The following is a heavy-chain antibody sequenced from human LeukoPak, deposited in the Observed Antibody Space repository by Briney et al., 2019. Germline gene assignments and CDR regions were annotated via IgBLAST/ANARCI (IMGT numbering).Heavy chain of an antibody. V-gene: IGHV1-18*01. CDR3: ARAVWSGYYTFLYYYGMDV. CDR2: ISAYNGNT. CDR1: GYTFTSYG. D-gene: IGHD3-3*01. J-gene: IGHJ6*02. Sequence: ASVTVSCKASGYTFTSYGISWVRQAPGQGLEWMGWISAYNGNTNYAQKLQGRVTMTTDTSTSTAYMELRSLRSDDTAVYYCARAVWSGYYTFLYYYGMDVWGQGTTVTVSS.